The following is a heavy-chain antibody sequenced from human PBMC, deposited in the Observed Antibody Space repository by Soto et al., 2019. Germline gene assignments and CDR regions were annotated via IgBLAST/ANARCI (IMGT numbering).Heavy chain of an antibody. Sequence: ASVKVSCKASGYTFTSYYMHWVRQAPGQGLEWMGIINPSGGSTSYAQKFQGRVTMTRDTSTSTVYMELSSLRSEDTAVYYCARDVVAMYYYDSSGYPFDYWGQGTLVTVSS. CDR2: INPSGGST. CDR1: GYTFTSYY. J-gene: IGHJ4*02. CDR3: ARDVVAMYYYDSSGYPFDY. D-gene: IGHD3-22*01. V-gene: IGHV1-46*01.